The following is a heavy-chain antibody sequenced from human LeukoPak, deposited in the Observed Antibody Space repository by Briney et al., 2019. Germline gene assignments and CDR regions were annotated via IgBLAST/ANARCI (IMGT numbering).Heavy chain of an antibody. CDR2: IYYGGRT. Sequence: SETLSLTCTVSGGSISSYYWSWIRQPPGKGVECMGYIYYGGRTNYNPPLKSRVTISVDTSKNQFSLKLSSVTAADTAVYYCARHWGTTVVSPLTAWDYWGQGTLVTVSS. J-gene: IGHJ4*02. CDR3: ARHWGTTVVSPLTAWDY. D-gene: IGHD4-23*01. V-gene: IGHV4-59*08. CDR1: GGSISSYY.